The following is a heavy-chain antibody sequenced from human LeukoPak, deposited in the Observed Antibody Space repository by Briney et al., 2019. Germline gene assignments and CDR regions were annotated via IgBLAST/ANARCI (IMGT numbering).Heavy chain of an antibody. D-gene: IGHD2-2*01. CDR3: ARDGSWGDYQFYFYMDV. CDR2: ISASGHYI. J-gene: IGHJ6*03. CDR1: GFTFGSFA. V-gene: IGHV3-23*01. Sequence: PGGSLRLSCAASGFTFGSFAMSCVRQAPGQGLEWLSGISASGHYIYQADSVKGRFTISRDNSKNTLYIEMNSLRAEDTAVYYCARDGSWGDYQFYFYMDVWGKGTTVTVSS.